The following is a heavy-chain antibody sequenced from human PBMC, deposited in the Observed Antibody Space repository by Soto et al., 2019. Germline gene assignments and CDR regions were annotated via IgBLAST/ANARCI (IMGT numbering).Heavy chain of an antibody. CDR3: ARDRRSSWIQGDYYGMAV. J-gene: IGHJ6*02. V-gene: IGHV1-69*08. Sequence: QVQLVQSGAEVKKPGSSVKVSCKASGGTFSSYTISWVRQAPGQGLEWMGRIIPILGIANYAQKFQGRVTITADKSTSTAYMELSSLRSEDTAVYYCARDRRSSWIQGDYYGMAVWGQGTTVTVSS. D-gene: IGHD6-13*01. CDR1: GGTFSSYT. CDR2: IIPILGIA.